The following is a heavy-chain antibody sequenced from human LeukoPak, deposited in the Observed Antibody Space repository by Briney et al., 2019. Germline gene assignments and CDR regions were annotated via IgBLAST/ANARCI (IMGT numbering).Heavy chain of an antibody. V-gene: IGHV3-74*01. CDR1: GFSFATNW. Sequence: GGSLRLSCAASGFSFATNWMHWVRQVPGKGLMWVARINSDGTTTNYADPVKGRFTISRDNAKSTLYLQMNSLRAEDSGVYYCAGSAVRRFGDLGYWGLGRLVTGTS. D-gene: IGHD3-10*01. CDR3: AGSAVRRFGDLGY. J-gene: IGHJ4*02. CDR2: INSDGTTT.